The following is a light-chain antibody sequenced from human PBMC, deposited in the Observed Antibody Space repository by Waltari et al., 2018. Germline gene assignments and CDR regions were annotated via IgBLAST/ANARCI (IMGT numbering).Light chain of an antibody. Sequence: QSALTQPASVSGSPGQSITISCTGTSCDVGGYNSVSWYQDHPGQAPKVIIYDVSDRPSGISERFSGSKSGSTASLTISGLQAEDEADYYCSSQSSDNVVLFGGGTKLTVL. V-gene: IGLV2-14*03. J-gene: IGLJ2*01. CDR1: SCDVGGYNS. CDR2: DVS. CDR3: SSQSSDNVVL.